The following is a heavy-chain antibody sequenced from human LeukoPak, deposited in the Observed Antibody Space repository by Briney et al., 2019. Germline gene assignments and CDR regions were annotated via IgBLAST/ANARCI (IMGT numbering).Heavy chain of an antibody. Sequence: GGSLRLSCAASGFTFSSYAMHWVRQAPGKGLEYVSAISSNGGSTYYANSVKGRFTISRDNAKNSLYLQMNSLRAEDTAVYYCARDRYCSSTSCYEDYMDVWGKGTTVTVSS. CDR2: ISSNGGST. D-gene: IGHD2-2*01. CDR3: ARDRYCSSTSCYEDYMDV. V-gene: IGHV3-64*01. CDR1: GFTFSSYA. J-gene: IGHJ6*03.